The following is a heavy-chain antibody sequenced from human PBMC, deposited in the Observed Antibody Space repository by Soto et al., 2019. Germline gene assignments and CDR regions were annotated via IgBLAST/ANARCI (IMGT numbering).Heavy chain of an antibody. CDR2: IIPIFGTA. D-gene: IGHD3-10*01. CDR1: GCTFSSYA. CDR3: ANYYGSGMNAFDI. Sequence: SVKVSCKASGCTFSSYAISWVRQAPGQGLEWMGGIIPIFGTANYAQKFQGRVTITADESTSTAYMELSSLRSEDTAVYYCANYYGSGMNAFDIWGQGTMVTVSS. V-gene: IGHV1-69*13. J-gene: IGHJ3*02.